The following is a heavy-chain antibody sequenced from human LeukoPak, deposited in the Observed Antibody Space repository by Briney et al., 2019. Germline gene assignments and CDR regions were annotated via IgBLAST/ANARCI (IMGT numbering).Heavy chain of an antibody. J-gene: IGHJ4*02. CDR3: AKDLDILTGYEY. D-gene: IGHD3-9*01. Sequence: PGGSLRLSCAASGFTFSTYAMSWVRQAPGKGLEWVSAISGSGGSTYYADSVKGRFTISRDNSKNTLYLQMNSLRAEDTAVYYCAKDLDILTGYEYWGQGTLVTVSS. V-gene: IGHV3-23*01. CDR1: GFTFSTYA. CDR2: ISGSGGST.